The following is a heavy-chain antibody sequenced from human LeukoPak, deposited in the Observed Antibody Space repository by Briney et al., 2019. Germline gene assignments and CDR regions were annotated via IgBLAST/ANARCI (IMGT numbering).Heavy chain of an antibody. CDR1: GFTFSSYS. J-gene: IGHJ4*02. D-gene: IGHD3-3*01. Sequence: PGGSLRLSCAASGFTFSSYSMNWVRQAPGKGLEWVSYISSSSSTIYYADSVKGRFTISRDNAKNSLYLQMNSLRAEDTAVYYCARDHHDFWSGYYTLDYWGQGTLVTVSS. V-gene: IGHV3-48*01. CDR2: ISSSSSTI. CDR3: ARDHHDFWSGYYTLDY.